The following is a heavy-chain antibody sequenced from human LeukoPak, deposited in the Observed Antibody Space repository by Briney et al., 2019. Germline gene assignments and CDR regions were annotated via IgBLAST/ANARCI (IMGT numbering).Heavy chain of an antibody. J-gene: IGHJ4*02. CDR1: GFTFNSYS. V-gene: IGHV3-48*01. CDR2: IDGSGGTI. CDR3: ARDGIHGSGSYYDY. Sequence: GGSLRLSCAASGFTFNSYSMNWVRQAPGKGLEWISYIDGSGGTIYYADSVKGRFTISRDNAKNSLYLQMNSLRAEDTAVYYCARDGIHGSGSYYDYWGQGTLVTVSS. D-gene: IGHD3-10*01.